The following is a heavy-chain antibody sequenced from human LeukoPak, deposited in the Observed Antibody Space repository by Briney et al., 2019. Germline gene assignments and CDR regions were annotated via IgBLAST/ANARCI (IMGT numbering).Heavy chain of an antibody. Sequence: PGGSLRLSCAASGFPFSSNGMNWVRQAPGKGLEWVSYISATGGTIYHADSVKGRFTISRDNAKNSLYLQMNSLRVEDTALYYCARNYPDGGGGRYFDWLSVFWGQGTLVTVSS. V-gene: IGHV3-48*04. D-gene: IGHD3-9*01. CDR2: ISATGGTI. J-gene: IGHJ4*02. CDR1: GFPFSSNG. CDR3: ARNYPDGGGGRYFDWLSVF.